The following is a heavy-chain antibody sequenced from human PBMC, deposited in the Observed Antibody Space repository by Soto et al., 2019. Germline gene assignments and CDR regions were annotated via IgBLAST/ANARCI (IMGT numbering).Heavy chain of an antibody. CDR3: VGRHDYFDH. CDR1: GFPFTTYG. D-gene: IGHD3-9*01. J-gene: IGHJ2*01. CDR2: ISYDGSNT. Sequence: QVQLVESGGGVVQPGRSLRLSCAASGFPFTTYGMHWVREGPGKGLEWVAVISYDGSNTYYADSVKGRSTISRDNSNNTQYPLINSLRPEDTLLSYCVGRHDYFDHRGR. V-gene: IGHV3-30*03.